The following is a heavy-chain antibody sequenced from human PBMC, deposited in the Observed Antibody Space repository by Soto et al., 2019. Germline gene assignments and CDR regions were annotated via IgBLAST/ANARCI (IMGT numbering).Heavy chain of an antibody. J-gene: IGHJ6*02. Sequence: SETLSLTCTVSDDFISSYYWNWIRQPAGKGLEWIGRVSTNGATSYNPSLESRVTMSVDTSKNQFSLKLTSVTAADTAVYFCARADYEILTGSYAMDVWGQGTTVTVSS. CDR1: DDFISSYY. V-gene: IGHV4-4*07. CDR3: ARADYEILTGSYAMDV. CDR2: VSTNGAT. D-gene: IGHD3-9*01.